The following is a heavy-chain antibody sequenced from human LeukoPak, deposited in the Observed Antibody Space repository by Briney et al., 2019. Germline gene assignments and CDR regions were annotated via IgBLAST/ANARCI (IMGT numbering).Heavy chain of an antibody. CDR3: ASNTEYGMAV. J-gene: IGHJ6*02. D-gene: IGHD2/OR15-2a*01. Sequence: PSETLSLTCTVSGGSISSYYWSWIRQPPGKGLEWIGYIYYSGSTYYNPSLKSRVTISVDTSKNQFSLKLSSVTAADTAVYYCASNTEYGMAVWGQGTTVTVSS. CDR1: GGSISSYY. CDR2: IYYSGST. V-gene: IGHV4-59*08.